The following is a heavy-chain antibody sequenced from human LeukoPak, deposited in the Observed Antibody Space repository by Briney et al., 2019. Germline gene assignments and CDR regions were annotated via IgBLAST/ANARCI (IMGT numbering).Heavy chain of an antibody. Sequence: GASVRLSCKASGYTFTAYHMHWVRQAPGQGLEWMGWINPNSGGTNFAQKFQGRVTITRDTSISTAYMELRSLRSDDTAMYYCAGGRDGYNCDFWGQGTPVTVSS. D-gene: IGHD5-24*01. CDR1: GYTFTAYH. CDR2: INPNSGGT. J-gene: IGHJ4*02. V-gene: IGHV1-2*02. CDR3: AGGRDGYNCDF.